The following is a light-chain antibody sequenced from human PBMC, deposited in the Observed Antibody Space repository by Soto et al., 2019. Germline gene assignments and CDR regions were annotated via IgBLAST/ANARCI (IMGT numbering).Light chain of an antibody. J-gene: IGLJ2*01. V-gene: IGLV7-46*01. CDR1: TGAVTSGHY. CDR3: LLAYNGRRI. Sequence: QAVVTQESSLTVSPGGTVTLTCGPSTGAVTSGHYPYWFQQKPGQAPRTLIYDTSNTHSWTPARFSGSLLGGKAALTLSGAQPEDEAEYYCLLAYNGRRIFGGGTKLTVL. CDR2: DTS.